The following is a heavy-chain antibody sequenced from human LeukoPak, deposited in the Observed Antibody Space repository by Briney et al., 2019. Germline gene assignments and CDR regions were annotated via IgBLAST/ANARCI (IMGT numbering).Heavy chain of an antibody. Sequence: GGSLRLSCAASGFRFSDYILDWVRQAPGKGLEWVSYIRSSGSTTYYADSVKGRFTISRDNAKDSLYLQMNSLRAEDTAVYYCVRVGNSLNYFDCWGQGTLVTVSS. CDR2: IRSSGSTT. J-gene: IGHJ4*02. CDR3: VRVGNSLNYFDC. CDR1: GFRFSDYI. D-gene: IGHD3-16*01. V-gene: IGHV3-48*04.